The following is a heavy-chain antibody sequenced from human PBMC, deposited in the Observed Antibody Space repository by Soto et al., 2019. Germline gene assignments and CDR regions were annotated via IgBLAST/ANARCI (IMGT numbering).Heavy chain of an antibody. CDR1: GYTFTGYY. V-gene: IGHV1-2*02. CDR3: ARDGPQYYDFWSDDYYYYGMDV. Sequence: ASVKVSCKASGYTFTGYYMHWVRQAPGQGLEWMGWINPNSGGTNYAQKFQGRVTMTRDTSISTAYMELRSLRSDDTAVYYCARDGPQYYDFWSDDYYYYGMDVWGQGTTVTVSS. CDR2: INPNSGGT. J-gene: IGHJ6*02. D-gene: IGHD3-3*01.